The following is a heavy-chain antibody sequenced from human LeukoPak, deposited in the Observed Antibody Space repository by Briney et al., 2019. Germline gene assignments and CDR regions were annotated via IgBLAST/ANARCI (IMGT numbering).Heavy chain of an antibody. CDR3: ARRAYYYDSSGYQGYHPEYYFDY. D-gene: IGHD3-22*01. CDR1: GYSFTSYW. CDR2: IYPGDSDT. J-gene: IGHJ4*02. V-gene: IGHV5-51*01. Sequence: GGSLKISCKGSGYSFTSYWIGWVRQMPGKGLEWMGIIYPGDSDTRYSPSFQGQVTISADKSISTAYLQWSSLKASDTAMYYCARRAYYYDSSGYQGYHPEYYFDYWGQGTLVTVSS.